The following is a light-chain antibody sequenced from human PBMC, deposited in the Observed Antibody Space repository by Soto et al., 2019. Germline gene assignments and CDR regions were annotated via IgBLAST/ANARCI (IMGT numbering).Light chain of an antibody. CDR1: QTIRRW. CDR2: DAS. CDR3: QHYNSDPWT. V-gene: IGKV1-5*01. J-gene: IGKJ1*01. Sequence: DIEMTQSPSTLSASVGDRVTITCRASQTIRRWLAWYQQRPGKAPKVLIYDASTLESGVPAKFSSSGSETEFTLTISSVQPEDSATYYCQHYNSDPWTFGQGTKVEIK.